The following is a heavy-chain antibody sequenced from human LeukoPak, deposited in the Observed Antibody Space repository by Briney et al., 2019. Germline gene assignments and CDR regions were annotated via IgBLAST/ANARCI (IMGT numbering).Heavy chain of an antibody. Sequence: GGSLRLSCTASGFTFSSYAMNWVRQAPGKGLEWVSCISASGGSPYYADSVKGRFTISRDNFKSTLYLQMSSLRAEDTAVYYCVKENLVAVPAAIDGYYYYGMDVWGQGTTVTVSS. CDR1: GFTFSSYA. J-gene: IGHJ6*02. CDR2: ISASGGSP. CDR3: VKENLVAVPAAIDGYYYYGMDV. D-gene: IGHD2-2*01. V-gene: IGHV3-23*01.